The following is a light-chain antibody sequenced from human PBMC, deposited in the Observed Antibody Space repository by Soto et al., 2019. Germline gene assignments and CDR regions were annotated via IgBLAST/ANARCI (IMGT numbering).Light chain of an antibody. CDR3: AAWDDSLNGSV. V-gene: IGLV1-44*01. J-gene: IGLJ1*01. CDR2: TNN. Sequence: QSVLTQPPSASGTPGQTVTISCSGSSSNIGRNTVNWYQQLPGTAPKLLIYTNNQRPAGVPDRFSGSKSGTLASLAISGLQSEDEADYYCAAWDDSLNGSVFGTGTKLTVL. CDR1: SSNIGRNT.